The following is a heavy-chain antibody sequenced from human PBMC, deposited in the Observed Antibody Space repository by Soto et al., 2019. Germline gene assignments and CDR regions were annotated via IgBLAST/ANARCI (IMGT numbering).Heavy chain of an antibody. CDR2: FHPDDSDA. Sequence: GESLKISCKGSGYSFSSYWIGWVRQMPGKGLEWMGTFHPDDSDARYNPSFQDQVTISADKSISTAYLQWSSLKASDTAMYYCARRIAVAGHLDYWGQGTLVTVSS. V-gene: IGHV5-51*01. J-gene: IGHJ4*02. CDR3: ARRIAVAGHLDY. D-gene: IGHD6-19*01. CDR1: GYSFSSYW.